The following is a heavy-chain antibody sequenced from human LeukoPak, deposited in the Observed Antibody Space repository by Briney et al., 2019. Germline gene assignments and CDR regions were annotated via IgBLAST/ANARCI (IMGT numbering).Heavy chain of an antibody. Sequence: SVKVSCKASGFTFTSSAVQWVRQARGQRLEWIGWIVVGGGNTNYAQKFQERVTITRDMSTSTAYMELSSLRSEDTAVYYCAAEIRIGDYEPLIGFDPWGQGTLVTVSS. CDR1: GFTFTSSA. J-gene: IGHJ5*02. CDR3: AAEIRIGDYEPLIGFDP. D-gene: IGHD4-17*01. V-gene: IGHV1-58*01. CDR2: IVVGGGNT.